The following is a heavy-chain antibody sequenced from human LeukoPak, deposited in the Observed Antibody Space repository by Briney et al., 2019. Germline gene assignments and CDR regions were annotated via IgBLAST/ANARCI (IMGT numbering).Heavy chain of an antibody. CDR3: AKDLRPGIPLFGWFDP. D-gene: IGHD3-3*01. J-gene: IGHJ5*02. Sequence: PGGSPRLSCAASGFTFSSYAMSWVRQAPGKGLEWVSGLSGSGVSTYYADSVKGRFTISRDNSKNTLYLQMSSLRAEDTAVYYCAKDLRPGIPLFGWFDPWGQGTLVTVSS. V-gene: IGHV3-23*01. CDR2: LSGSGVST. CDR1: GFTFSSYA.